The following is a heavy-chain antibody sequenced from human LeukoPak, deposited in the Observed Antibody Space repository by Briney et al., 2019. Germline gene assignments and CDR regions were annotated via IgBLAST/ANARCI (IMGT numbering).Heavy chain of an antibody. V-gene: IGHV4-39*01. Sequence: SETLSLTCTVSGGSISSSSYYWGWIRQPPGKGLEWIGSIYYSGSTYYNPSLKGRVTISVDTSKNQFSLKLSSVTAADTAVCYCARSERIVVVAALWFDPWGQGTLVTVSS. CDR1: GGSISSSSYY. D-gene: IGHD2-15*01. J-gene: IGHJ5*02. CDR2: IYYSGST. CDR3: ARSERIVVVAALWFDP.